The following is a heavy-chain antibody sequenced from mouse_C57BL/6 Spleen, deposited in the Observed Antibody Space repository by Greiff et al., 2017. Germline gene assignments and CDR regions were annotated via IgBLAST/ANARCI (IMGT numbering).Heavy chain of an antibody. CDR3: ARIYYGNLPYWYFDV. V-gene: IGHV1-50*01. CDR2: IDPSDSYT. D-gene: IGHD2-1*01. CDR1: GYTFTSYW. Sequence: QVQLQQPGAELVKPGASVKLSCKASGYTFTSYWMQWVKQRPGQGLEWIGEIDPSDSYTNSNQKLKGKATLTVDTSSSTSYMQLSSLTSEDSAVYYCARIYYGNLPYWYFDVWGTGTTVTVSS. J-gene: IGHJ1*03.